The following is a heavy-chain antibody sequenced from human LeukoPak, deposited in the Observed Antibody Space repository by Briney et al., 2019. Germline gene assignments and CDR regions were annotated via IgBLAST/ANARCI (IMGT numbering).Heavy chain of an antibody. CDR1: GFTFSSYW. CDR3: AREGIAVAGIGYFDY. D-gene: IGHD6-19*01. J-gene: IGHJ4*02. Sequence: GGSLRLSCAASGFTFSSYWMSWVRQAPGKGLEWVANIKQDGSEKCYVDSVKGRFTISRDNAKNSLYLQMNSLRAEDTAVYYCAREGIAVAGIGYFDYWGQGTLVTVSS. V-gene: IGHV3-7*01. CDR2: IKQDGSEK.